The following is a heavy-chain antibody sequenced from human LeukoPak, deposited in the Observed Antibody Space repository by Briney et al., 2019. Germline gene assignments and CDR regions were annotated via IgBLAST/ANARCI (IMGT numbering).Heavy chain of an antibody. CDR2: IHTSGNT. V-gene: IGHV4-4*09. CDR1: GASISSYY. CDR3: ARGHFDSSGSSNLLDS. D-gene: IGHD3-22*01. J-gene: IGHJ4*02. Sequence: SETLSLTCTVSGASISSYYWSWIRQPPGKGLEWIGYIHTSGNTNSSPSLKSRVTMSVDTSKNEFSLKLRSVAAADTALYYCARGHFDSSGSSNLLDSWGQGTLVTVSS.